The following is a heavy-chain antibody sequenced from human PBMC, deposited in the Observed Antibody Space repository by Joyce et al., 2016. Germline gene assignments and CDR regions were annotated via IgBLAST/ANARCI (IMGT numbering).Heavy chain of an antibody. V-gene: IGHV3-21*01. J-gene: IGHJ4*02. CDR1: GFTFSSYS. D-gene: IGHD2-8*01. Sequence: EVQLVESGGGLVKPGGSLRLSCAAYGFTFSSYSMSWVRQAPGKGLEWVSSLSSSSSYIKYTDSVKGRFTISRDNAKNPLYLQMNSLRVEDTAVYYCARSSYTNGIFDYWGQGTLVTVSS. CDR2: LSSSSSYI. CDR3: ARSSYTNGIFDY.